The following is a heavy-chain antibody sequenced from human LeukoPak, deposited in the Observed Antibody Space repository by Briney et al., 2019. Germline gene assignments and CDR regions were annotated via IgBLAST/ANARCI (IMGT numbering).Heavy chain of an antibody. Sequence: SETLSLTCAVSGGSISSSNWWSWVRQPPGKGLEWIGEIYHSGSTNYNPSLKSRVIISVDKSKNQFSLNLTSVTAADTAVYYCARREGELRYFDWLTPRDWGQGTLVTVSS. CDR3: ARREGELRYFDWLTPRD. J-gene: IGHJ4*02. CDR2: IYHSGST. D-gene: IGHD3-9*01. CDR1: GGSISSSNW. V-gene: IGHV4-4*02.